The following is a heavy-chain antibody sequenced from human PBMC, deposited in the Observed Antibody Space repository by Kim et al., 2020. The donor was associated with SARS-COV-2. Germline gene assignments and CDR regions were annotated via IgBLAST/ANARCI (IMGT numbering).Heavy chain of an antibody. CDR3: VRGFRPWSGIDV. J-gene: IGHJ6*02. D-gene: IGHD3-10*01. CDR2: ISGDGRDT. CDR1: QFSFSSHW. Sequence: GGSLRLSCAASQFSFSSHWMYWVRQAPTKGLAWVSRISGDGRDTNYADYVEGRFTISRDNAKHTLYLQLTSLRGEDTAVYYFVRGFRPWSGIDVWRQGT. V-gene: IGHV3-74*01.